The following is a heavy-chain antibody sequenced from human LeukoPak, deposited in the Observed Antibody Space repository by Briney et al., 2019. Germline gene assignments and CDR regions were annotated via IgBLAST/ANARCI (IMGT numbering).Heavy chain of an antibody. J-gene: IGHJ4*02. CDR2: LYYSGST. CDR3: ARLRDDFWSGYSYRYFDY. Sequence: SETLSLTCTVSGGSISSSSYYWGWIRQPPGKGLEWMGSLYYSGSTYYNPSLKSRVTISVDTSKNQFSLKLSSVTAADTAVYHCARLRDDFWSGYSYRYFDYWGQGTLVTVSS. V-gene: IGHV4-39*01. CDR1: GGSISSSSYY. D-gene: IGHD3-3*01.